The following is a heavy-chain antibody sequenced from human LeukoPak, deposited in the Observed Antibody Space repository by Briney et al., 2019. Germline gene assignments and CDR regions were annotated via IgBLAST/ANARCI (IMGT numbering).Heavy chain of an antibody. CDR2: IWYDGSNK. Sequence: GGSLRLSCAASGFTFSSYGMHWVRQAPGKGLEWVAVIWYDGSNKYYADSVKGRFTISRDNSKNTLYLQMNSLRAEDTAVYYCASGRRSGYYNYYYMDVWGKGTTVTVSS. J-gene: IGHJ6*03. D-gene: IGHD3-10*01. CDR1: GFTFSSYG. V-gene: IGHV3-33*01. CDR3: ASGRRSGYYNYYYMDV.